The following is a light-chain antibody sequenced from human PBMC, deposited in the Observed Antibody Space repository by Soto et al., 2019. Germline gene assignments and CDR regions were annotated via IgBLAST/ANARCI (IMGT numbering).Light chain of an antibody. CDR3: QQRFSWPPT. Sequence: EIGLTQSPATLSLSPGDRATLSCRASQSVSRYLAWYQQKPGQAPRLLIHDTSTRATGVPDTFSGSXXXTXXXLTISSLEPEDSAMYYCQQRFSWPPTFGGGTHVEIK. CDR1: QSVSRY. V-gene: IGKV3-11*01. CDR2: DTS. J-gene: IGKJ4*01.